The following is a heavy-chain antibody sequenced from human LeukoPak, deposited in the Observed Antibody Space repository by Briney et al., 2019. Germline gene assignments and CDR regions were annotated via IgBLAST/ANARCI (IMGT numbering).Heavy chain of an antibody. Sequence: PGGSLRLSCAASGFTFSNYAMHWVRQAPGKGLKWVAVISHDGSNQYYADSVKGRFTISRDNSKNTFYLQINSLRPEDTAVYYCARQPCSGGTCYFDHWSQGTLVTVSS. CDR1: GFTFSNYA. CDR2: ISHDGSNQ. CDR3: ARQPCSGGTCYFDH. D-gene: IGHD2-15*01. V-gene: IGHV3-30-3*01. J-gene: IGHJ4*02.